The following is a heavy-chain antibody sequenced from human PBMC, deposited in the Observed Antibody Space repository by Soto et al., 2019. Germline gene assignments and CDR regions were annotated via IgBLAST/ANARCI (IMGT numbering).Heavy chain of an antibody. CDR2: ISGSGST. D-gene: IGHD2-2*01. J-gene: IGHJ4*02. CDR3: ARVISSRDEYFDY. V-gene: IGHV4-30-4*01. Sequence: SETLSLTCTVSGGSVSSGYNYWSWIRQSPGKGLEWIGYISGSGSTGYNPSLKNRLTMSVDRSKNQFTLRLTSVTAADTAVYYCARVISSRDEYFDYWGQGTVVTVSS. CDR1: GGSVSSGYNY.